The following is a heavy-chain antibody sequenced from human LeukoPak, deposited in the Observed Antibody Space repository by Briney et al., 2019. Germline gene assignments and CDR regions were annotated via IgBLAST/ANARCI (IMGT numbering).Heavy chain of an antibody. V-gene: IGHV4-39*07. CDR3: ATPAYCGGDCYIAAFDY. D-gene: IGHD2-21*02. CDR2: IYYSGST. CDR1: GGSISSSSYY. Sequence: PSETLSLTCTVSGGSISSSSYYWGWIRQPPGKGLEWIGSIYYSGSTYYNPSLKSRVTISVDTSKNQFSLKLSSVTAADTAVYYCATPAYCGGDCYIAAFDYWGQGTLVTVSS. J-gene: IGHJ4*02.